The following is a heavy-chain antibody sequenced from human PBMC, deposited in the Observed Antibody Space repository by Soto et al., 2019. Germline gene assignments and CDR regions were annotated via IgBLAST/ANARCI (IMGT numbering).Heavy chain of an antibody. D-gene: IGHD2-8*01. J-gene: IGHJ4*02. CDR3: AKGLCTNGVCYPPFD. Sequence: QVQLVESGGGVVQPGRSLRLSCAASGFTFSSYGMHWVRQAPGKGLEWVAVISYDGSNKYYADSVKGRFTISRDNSKNTLYLQMNSLRAEDTAVHYCAKGLCTNGVCYPPFDWGQGTLVTVSS. CDR2: ISYDGSNK. V-gene: IGHV3-30*18. CDR1: GFTFSSYG.